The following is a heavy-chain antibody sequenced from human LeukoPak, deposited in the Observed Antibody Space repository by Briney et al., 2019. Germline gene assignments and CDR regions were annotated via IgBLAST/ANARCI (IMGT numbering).Heavy chain of an antibody. V-gene: IGHV3-48*01. CDR1: GFTFSSYW. D-gene: IGHD1-26*01. CDR3: ARENWDLVAVPMDV. Sequence: PGGSLRLSCAASGFTFSSYWMHWVRQAPGKGLEWISYISSSSSAIYYGDSVKGRFAISRDNAKNSLYLQMNSLRAEDTAIYYCARENWDLVAVPMDVWGKGTTVIVSS. J-gene: IGHJ6*04. CDR2: ISSSSSAI.